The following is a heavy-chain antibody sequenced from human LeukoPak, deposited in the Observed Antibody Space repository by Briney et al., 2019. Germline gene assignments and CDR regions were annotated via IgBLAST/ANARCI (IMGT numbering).Heavy chain of an antibody. CDR2: IYYSGST. J-gene: IGHJ4*02. V-gene: IGHV4-39*01. Sequence: GSLRLSCAASGFTFSSYSMNWVRQPPGKGLEWIGSIYYSGSTYYNPSLKSRVTISVDTSKNQFSLKLSSVTAADTAVYYCARHGYSDYWGQGTLVTVSS. CDR3: ARHGYSDY. CDR1: GFTFSSYSMN.